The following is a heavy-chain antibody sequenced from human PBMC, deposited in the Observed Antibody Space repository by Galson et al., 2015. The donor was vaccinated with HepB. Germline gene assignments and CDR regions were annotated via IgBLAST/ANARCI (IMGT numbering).Heavy chain of an antibody. V-gene: IGHV1-2*02. CDR2: INPNSGGT. CDR1: GYTFTGYY. CDR3: ARGMRLIYYDSSGYGYYFDY. Sequence: SVKVSCKASGYTFTGYYMHWVRQAPGQGLEWMGWINPNSGGTNYAQKFQGRVTMTRDTSISTAYMELSRLRSDDTAVYYCARGMRLIYYDSSGYGYYFDYWGQGTLVTVSS. D-gene: IGHD3-22*01. J-gene: IGHJ4*02.